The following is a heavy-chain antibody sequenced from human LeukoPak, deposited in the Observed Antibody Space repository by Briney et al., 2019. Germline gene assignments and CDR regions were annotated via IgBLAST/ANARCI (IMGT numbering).Heavy chain of an antibody. CDR3: ARGRFWSGYSTDYFDY. CDR1: GFTFSDYY. Sequence: GGSLRLSCAASGFTFSDYYMSWIRQAPGKGLEWVSYISSSGSTIYYADSVKGRFTISRDNAKNSLYLQMNSLRAEDTAVYYCARGRFWSGYSTDYFDYWGQETLVTVSS. CDR2: ISSSGSTI. D-gene: IGHD3-3*01. V-gene: IGHV3-11*01. J-gene: IGHJ4*02.